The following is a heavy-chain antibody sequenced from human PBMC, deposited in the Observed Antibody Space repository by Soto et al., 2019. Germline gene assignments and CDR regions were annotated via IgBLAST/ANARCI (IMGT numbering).Heavy chain of an antibody. D-gene: IGHD3-3*01. CDR1: GYSISSGYY. CDR3: ARGDTIFGVAATHNWFDP. CDR2: IYHSGST. Sequence: ASETLSLTCAVSGYSISSGYYWGWIRQPPGKGLEWIGSIYHSGSTYYNPSLKSRVTISVDTSKNQFSLKLSSVTAADTAVYYCARGDTIFGVAATHNWFDPWGQGTLVTVSS. V-gene: IGHV4-38-2*01. J-gene: IGHJ5*02.